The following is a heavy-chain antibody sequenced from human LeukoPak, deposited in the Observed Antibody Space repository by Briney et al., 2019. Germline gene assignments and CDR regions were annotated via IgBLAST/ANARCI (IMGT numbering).Heavy chain of an antibody. J-gene: IGHJ3*02. CDR2: IYSGGST. CDR1: EFTVSSNY. CDR3: ARGHNWNDRGAFDI. V-gene: IGHV3-53*01. D-gene: IGHD1-1*01. Sequence: GGSLRLSCAASEFTVSSNYMSWVRQAPGKGLEWVSSIYSGGSTYYADSVKGRFTISRDSSENTLYLQMNSLRAEDTAVYYCARGHNWNDRGAFDIWGQGSMVTVSS.